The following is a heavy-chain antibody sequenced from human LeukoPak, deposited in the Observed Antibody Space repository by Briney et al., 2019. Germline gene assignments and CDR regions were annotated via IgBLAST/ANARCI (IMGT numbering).Heavy chain of an antibody. Sequence: GASVKVSCKASGYDLTSYYMHWLRQAPGQGLEWMAIISPSSGSTSFAQKFQGRLSMTRDTSTSTVYMELRSLRPEDTAVYYCARGSSTAVVILDPYYFDSWGQGTLVTVSS. D-gene: IGHD3-22*01. CDR2: ISPSSGST. V-gene: IGHV1-46*01. J-gene: IGHJ4*02. CDR3: ARGSSTAVVILDPYYFDS. CDR1: GYDLTSYY.